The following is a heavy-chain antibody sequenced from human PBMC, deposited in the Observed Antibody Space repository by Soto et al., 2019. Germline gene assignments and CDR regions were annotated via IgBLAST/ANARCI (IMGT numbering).Heavy chain of an antibody. D-gene: IGHD3-10*01. CDR3: ARFGGGMDV. Sequence: PSETLSLTCAVYGGSFSGYYWTWIRQPPGTGLEWIGEIYHSGSTNYNPSLKSRVTISVDKSKNQFSLKLSSVTAADTAVYYCARFGGGMDVWGQGTTVTVSS. CDR2: IYHSGST. V-gene: IGHV4-34*01. CDR1: GGSFSGYY. J-gene: IGHJ6*02.